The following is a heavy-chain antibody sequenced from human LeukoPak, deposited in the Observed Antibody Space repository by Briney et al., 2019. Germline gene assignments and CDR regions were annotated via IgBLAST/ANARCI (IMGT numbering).Heavy chain of an antibody. D-gene: IGHD3-10*01. Sequence: PSETLSLTCAVYGGSFSGYYWSWIRQPPGKGLEWIGEINHSGSTNYNPSLKSRVTISVDTSKNQFSLKLSSVTAADTAVYYCARGKKDYYGSGRHCAYYMDVWGKGTTVTVSS. V-gene: IGHV4-34*01. J-gene: IGHJ6*03. CDR2: INHSGST. CDR3: ARGKKDYYGSGRHCAYYMDV. CDR1: GGSFSGYY.